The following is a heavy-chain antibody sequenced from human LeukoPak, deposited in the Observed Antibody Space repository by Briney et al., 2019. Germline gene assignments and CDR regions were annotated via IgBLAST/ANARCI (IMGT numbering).Heavy chain of an antibody. CDR3: AREISSWYRTEGRFDP. D-gene: IGHD6-13*01. CDR2: IKQDGSEK. Sequence: PGGSLRLSCAPSGFTFSNYWMTWVRQAPGKGLEWVANIKQDGSEKYYVDSVEGRFTISRDIAKNSLYLQMNNLRAEDTAVYYCAREISSWYRTEGRFDPWGQGTLVTVSS. J-gene: IGHJ5*02. CDR1: GFTFSNYW. V-gene: IGHV3-7*01.